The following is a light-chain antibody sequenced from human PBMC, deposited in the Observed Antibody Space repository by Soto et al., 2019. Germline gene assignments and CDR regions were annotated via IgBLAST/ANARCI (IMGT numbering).Light chain of an antibody. CDR1: SSDVGGYNY. V-gene: IGLV2-14*03. CDR3: DSYTSSRAYV. CDR2: DVS. Sequence: QSALTQPASVSGSPGQSITISCTGTSSDVGGYNYVSWYQQQAGKAPKLIIHDVSNRPSGVSNRFSGSKSGNTASLTISGLQAEDEADYYCDSYTSSRAYVFGIGTKLTVL. J-gene: IGLJ1*01.